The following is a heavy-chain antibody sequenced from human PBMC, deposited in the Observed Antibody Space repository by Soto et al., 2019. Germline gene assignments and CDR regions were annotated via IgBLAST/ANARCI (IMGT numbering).Heavy chain of an antibody. CDR3: ARDPFPYPYYYMDV. J-gene: IGHJ6*03. Sequence: GGSLRLSCAASGFIFSSYAMHWVRQAPGRGLECVSAISSDGGSTYYANSVKGRFTISRDNSKNTLYLQMGSLRTEDMAVYYWARDPFPYPYYYMDVWGKGTTVTVSS. V-gene: IGHV3-64*01. CDR2: ISSDGGST. CDR1: GFIFSSYA.